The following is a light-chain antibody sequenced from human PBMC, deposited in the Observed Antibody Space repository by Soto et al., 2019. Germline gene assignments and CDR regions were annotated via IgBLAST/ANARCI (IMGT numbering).Light chain of an antibody. V-gene: IGKV3D-15*01. CDR2: GSS. CDR3: QQYNNWGLS. CDR1: DKVGTN. J-gene: IGKJ4*01. Sequence: IVMTQSPATLSVSPGERVTLSCRASDKVGTNVAWYQQKPGQAPRLLIYGSSTRATGIPATFSGSGSVTEFTLSISSMQSEESAVYYCQQYNNWGLSFGGGTKVEI.